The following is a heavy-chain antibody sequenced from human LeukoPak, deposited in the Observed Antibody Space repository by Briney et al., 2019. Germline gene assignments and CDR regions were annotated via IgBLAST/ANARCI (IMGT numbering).Heavy chain of an antibody. CDR3: AKGDSSSWYDYYFDY. Sequence: PGGSLRLSCAASGFTFSSYGMHWVRQAPRKGLEWVAVIWYDGSNKYYADSVKGRFTISRDNSKNTLYLQMNSLRAEDTAVYYCAKGDSSSWYDYYFDYWGQGTLVTVSS. CDR2: IWYDGSNK. J-gene: IGHJ4*02. V-gene: IGHV3-33*06. D-gene: IGHD6-13*01. CDR1: GFTFSSYG.